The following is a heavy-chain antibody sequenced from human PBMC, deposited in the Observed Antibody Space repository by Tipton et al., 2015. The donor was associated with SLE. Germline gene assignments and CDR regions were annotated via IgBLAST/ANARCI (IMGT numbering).Heavy chain of an antibody. D-gene: IGHD2-2*01. J-gene: IGHJ5*02. CDR2: INHSGST. Sequence: TLSLTCAVYGGSFSGYYWTWIRQPPGKGLEWIGEINHSGSTNYNPSLKSRVTISVDTSKNQFSLKLSSVTAADTAVYYCARRRGLVVVVPAAREGFDPWGQGTLVTVSS. CDR1: GGSFSGYY. CDR3: ARRRGLVVVVPAAREGFDP. V-gene: IGHV4-34*01.